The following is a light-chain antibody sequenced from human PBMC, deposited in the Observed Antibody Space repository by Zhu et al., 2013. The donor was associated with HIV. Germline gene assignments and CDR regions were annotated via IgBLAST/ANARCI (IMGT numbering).Light chain of an antibody. CDR2: GNT. Sequence: QSVLTQPPSVSGAPGQRVTISCTGTDSNIGAGYDVHWYQQLPGTAPKLLIYGNTNRPAGVPDRLSGSKSGTSATLTISGLQAEDEADYYCASWDDSLSTYVFGSGTKVTVL. J-gene: IGLJ1*01. CDR1: DSNIGAGYD. V-gene: IGLV1-40*01. CDR3: ASWDDSLSTYV.